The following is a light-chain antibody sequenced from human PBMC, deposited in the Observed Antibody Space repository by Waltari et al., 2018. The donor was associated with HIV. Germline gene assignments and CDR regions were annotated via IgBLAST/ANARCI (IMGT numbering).Light chain of an antibody. CDR1: QSYSNTY. V-gene: IGKV3-20*01. Sequence: EIVMPQSPGTMSLSSGERATLSCRASQSYSNTYLAWYKQKPGQAPRLLIYAASSRATGIPGRFSGSGSGTDFTLTISRLEPEDFAVYYCQQYGSSPITFGQGRRLEIK. CDR3: QQYGSSPIT. CDR2: AAS. J-gene: IGKJ5*01.